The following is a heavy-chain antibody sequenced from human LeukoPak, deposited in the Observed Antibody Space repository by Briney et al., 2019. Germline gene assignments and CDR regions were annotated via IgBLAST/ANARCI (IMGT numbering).Heavy chain of an antibody. V-gene: IGHV3-7*01. J-gene: IGHJ6*03. Sequence: GGSLRLSCAASGFTFGSHWMSWVRQAPGKGLEGVANIKQDGSEKYYVDSVKDRFAISRDNAKNSVYLQMNSLRAEDTAVYYCARVGEAFYMDVWGKGTTVTVSS. CDR3: ARVGEAFYMDV. CDR1: GFTFGSHW. D-gene: IGHD3-10*01. CDR2: IKQDGSEK.